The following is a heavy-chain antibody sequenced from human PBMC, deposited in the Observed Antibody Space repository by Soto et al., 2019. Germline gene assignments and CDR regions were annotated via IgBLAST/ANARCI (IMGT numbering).Heavy chain of an antibody. J-gene: IGHJ4*02. V-gene: IGHV4-59*01. CDR3: ARGSSGWPPRLYY. Sequence: QVQLQESGPGLVKPSETLSLNCTVSGGPISSYYWSWIRQSPGKGLEWIGYIYYSGSTNYNPSLSGRVTMSVATFKNQFSLELSSVTAADTAVYYCARGSSGWPPRLYYWGQGTLVTVSS. CDR2: IYYSGST. D-gene: IGHD6-19*01. CDR1: GGPISSYY.